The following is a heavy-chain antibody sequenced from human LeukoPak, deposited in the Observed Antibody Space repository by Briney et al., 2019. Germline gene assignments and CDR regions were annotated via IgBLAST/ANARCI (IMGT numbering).Heavy chain of an antibody. CDR1: GGSISHYY. V-gene: IGHV4-59*01. J-gene: IGHJ6*02. CDR3: AREDPQTKVPEGMDV. D-gene: IGHD4/OR15-4a*01. Sequence: SETLSLTCTVSGGSISHYYWSWIRQPPGKGLEWIGYIYCSGTTNYNPSFKSRVTISVDTSKNQFSLKLNSVTAADTAVYYCAREDPQTKVPEGMDVWGQGTTVTVSS. CDR2: IYCSGTT.